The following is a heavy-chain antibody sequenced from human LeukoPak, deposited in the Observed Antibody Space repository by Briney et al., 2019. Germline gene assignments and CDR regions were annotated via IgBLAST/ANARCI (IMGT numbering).Heavy chain of an antibody. J-gene: IGHJ6*02. V-gene: IGHV4-59*01. CDR2: IYYSGST. CDR3: ARDHSGYDSDYYYGMDV. D-gene: IGHD5-12*01. Sequence: PSETLSLTCTVSGGSISSYYWSWIRQPPGKGLEWIGYIYYSGSTNYNPSLKSRVTISVDTSKNQFSLQLSSVTAADTAVYYCARDHSGYDSDYYYGMDVWGQGTTVTVSS. CDR1: GGSISSYY.